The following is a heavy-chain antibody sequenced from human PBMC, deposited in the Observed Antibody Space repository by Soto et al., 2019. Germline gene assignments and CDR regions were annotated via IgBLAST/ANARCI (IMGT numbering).Heavy chain of an antibody. D-gene: IGHD3-22*01. CDR2: IIPIFGTA. V-gene: IGHV1-69*13. CDR3: ARAVYYYDSSGYYLEAFDI. CDR1: GGTFSSYA. Sequence: ASVKVSCKASGGTFSSYAISWVRQAPGQGLEWMGGIIPIFGTANYAQKFQGRVTITADESTSTAYMELSSLRSEDTAVYYCARAVYYYDSSGYYLEAFDIWGQGTMVTVSS. J-gene: IGHJ3*02.